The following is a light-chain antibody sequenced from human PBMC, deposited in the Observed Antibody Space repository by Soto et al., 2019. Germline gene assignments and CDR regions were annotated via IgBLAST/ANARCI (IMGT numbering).Light chain of an antibody. Sequence: EIQMTQSPSTLSASVGDRVTITCRASQSVSYWLAWYQQKPGKAPKLLVHDASTLLSGVPSRFSGSVSGTEFILTIGSLQPDDFATYYCQQDKSYPWTFGQGTKV. V-gene: IGKV1-5*01. CDR2: DAS. CDR3: QQDKSYPWT. J-gene: IGKJ1*01. CDR1: QSVSYW.